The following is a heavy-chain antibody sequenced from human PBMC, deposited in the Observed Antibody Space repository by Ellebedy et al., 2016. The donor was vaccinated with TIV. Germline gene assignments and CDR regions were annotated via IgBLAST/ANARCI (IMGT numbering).Heavy chain of an antibody. D-gene: IGHD3-10*01. CDR2: IKEDGTEK. CDR1: NFIFSKVW. Sequence: GESLKISCAVSNFIFSKVWMSWVRQTPGKGLEWVASIKEDGTEKKYVDSVMGRFTISRDNAENSMYLQMNSLRAEDTALYYCARGRGLDVWGQGTTVTVSS. J-gene: IGHJ6*02. CDR3: ARGRGLDV. V-gene: IGHV3-7*01.